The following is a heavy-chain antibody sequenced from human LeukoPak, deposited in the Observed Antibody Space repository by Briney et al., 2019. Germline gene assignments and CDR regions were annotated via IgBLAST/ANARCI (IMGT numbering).Heavy chain of an antibody. V-gene: IGHV3-30*04. D-gene: IGHD2-2*01. J-gene: IGHJ6*04. CDR2: ISYDGSNK. Sequence: PGGSLRLSCAASGFTFSSYAMHWVRQAPGKGLEWVAVISYDGSNKYYADSVKGRFTISRDNSKNTLYLQMNSLRAEDTAVYYCARALYCSSTSCYEYYYYGMDVWGKGTTVTVSS. CDR1: GFTFSSYA. CDR3: ARALYCSSTSCYEYYYYGMDV.